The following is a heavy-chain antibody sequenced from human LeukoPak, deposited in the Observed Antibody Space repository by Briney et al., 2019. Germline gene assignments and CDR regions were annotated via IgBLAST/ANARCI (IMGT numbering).Heavy chain of an antibody. D-gene: IGHD1-26*01. CDR2: IYYIGST. Sequence: PSETLSLTCTVSGGSVSSGSYYWSWIRQPPGKGLEWIGYIYYIGSTNYNPSLKSRVTISVDTSKNQISLKLNSVTAADTAMYYCASSIATTDYWGQGTLVTVSS. J-gene: IGHJ4*02. V-gene: IGHV4-61*01. CDR3: ASSIATTDY. CDR1: GGSVSSGSYY.